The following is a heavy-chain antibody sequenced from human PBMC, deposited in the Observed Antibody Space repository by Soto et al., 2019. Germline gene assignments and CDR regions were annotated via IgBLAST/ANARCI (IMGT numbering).Heavy chain of an antibody. D-gene: IGHD3-3*01. CDR3: AKAYYDFWSGYYWAFDI. J-gene: IGHJ3*02. Sequence: QLQLQESGPGLVKPSETLSLTCTVSGGSISSSSYYWGWIRQPPGKGLEWIGSIYYSGSTYYNPSLKSRVTISVDTSKNQFSLNLSSGTAADTAVYYCAKAYYDFWSGYYWAFDIWVQGTMVTVSS. CDR2: IYYSGST. V-gene: IGHV4-39*01. CDR1: GGSISSSSYY.